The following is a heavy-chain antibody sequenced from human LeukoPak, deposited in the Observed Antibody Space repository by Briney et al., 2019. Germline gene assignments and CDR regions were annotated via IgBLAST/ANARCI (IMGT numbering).Heavy chain of an antibody. J-gene: IGHJ5*02. CDR2: IYHSGST. D-gene: IGHD3-22*01. CDR3: ARDGVVAINWFDP. V-gene: IGHV4-38-2*02. Sequence: PSETLSLTCTVSGYSISSGYYWGWIRQPPGKGLEWIGSIYHSGSTYYSPSLKSRVTISVDTSKNQFSLKLSSVTAADTAVYYCARDGVVAINWFDPWGQGTLVTVSS. CDR1: GYSISSGYY.